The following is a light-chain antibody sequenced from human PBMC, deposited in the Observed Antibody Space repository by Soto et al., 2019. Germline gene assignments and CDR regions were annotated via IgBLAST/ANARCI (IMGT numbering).Light chain of an antibody. J-gene: IGLJ2*01. V-gene: IGLV7-46*01. CDR2: DTS. Sequence: QAVVTQEPSLTVSPGGTGTLTCGSSSGAVTSGHYLYWFQQKPGQAPRTLIYDTSNKHSWTPARFSGSLLGGKAALTLSGAQPEDEADYYCLLSYSGSRVFGGGTKLTVL. CDR1: SGAVTSGHY. CDR3: LLSYSGSRV.